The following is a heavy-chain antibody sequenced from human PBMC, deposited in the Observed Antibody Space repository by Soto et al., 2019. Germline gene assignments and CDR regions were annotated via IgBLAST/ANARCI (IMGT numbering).Heavy chain of an antibody. CDR1: GGTFSSFA. CDR2: VIPLFGPP. J-gene: IGHJ4*02. D-gene: IGHD3-10*01. CDR3: ATALVGSAGPYYFAW. V-gene: IGHV1-69*12. Sequence: VQVVQSGAEVKKPGSSVKVSCKASGGTFSSFAFTWVRQAPGQGLEWMGGVIPLFGPPTYSQNFQGRVTIPAVASMGTVYMELSSLTSDDTALCFCATALVGSAGPYYFAWWGQGTLVTVSS.